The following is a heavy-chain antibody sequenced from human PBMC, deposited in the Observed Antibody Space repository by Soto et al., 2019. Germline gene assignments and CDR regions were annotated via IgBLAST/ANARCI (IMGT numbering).Heavy chain of an antibody. CDR2: IIPIFGTA. CDR1: GGTFSSYA. CDR3: ARGGPEDSTPSNWFDP. Sequence: QVQLVQSGAEVKKPGSSVKVSCKASGGTFSSYAISWVRQAPGQGLEWMGGIIPIFGTANYAQKFQGRVTITADEFTSTAYMELSSLRSEDTAVYYCARGGPEDSTPSNWFDPWGQGTLVTVSS. J-gene: IGHJ5*02. D-gene: IGHD2-2*01. V-gene: IGHV1-69*01.